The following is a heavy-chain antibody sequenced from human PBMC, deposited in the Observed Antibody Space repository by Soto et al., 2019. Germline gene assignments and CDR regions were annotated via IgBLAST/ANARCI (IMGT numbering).Heavy chain of an antibody. CDR2: ISGYNGNT. Sequence: ASAKLSSKSPGFTINISCISWARHAPGQGLEWMGWISGYNGNTNYEQKFQDRVTMTTDTTTNTAYMELRSLRSDDTAVYYCAREGPRPYYYYGMDVWGQGTTVTVSS. V-gene: IGHV1-18*01. J-gene: IGHJ6*02. CDR3: AREGPRPYYYYGMDV. CDR1: GFTINISC.